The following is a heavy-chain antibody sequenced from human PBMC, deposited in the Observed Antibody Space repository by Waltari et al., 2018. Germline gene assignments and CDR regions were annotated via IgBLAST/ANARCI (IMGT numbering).Heavy chain of an antibody. CDR2: IIPILGIA. Sequence: QVQLVHSGAEVKKPGSSVKVSCKASGGTFSSYTISWVRQAPGQGLEWMGRIIPILGIANYAQKFQGRVTITADKSTSTAYMELSSLRSEDTAVYYCARVSTTVTTRRDYWGQGTLVTVSS. CDR1: GGTFSSYT. CDR3: ARVSTTVTTRRDY. V-gene: IGHV1-69*02. D-gene: IGHD4-17*01. J-gene: IGHJ4*02.